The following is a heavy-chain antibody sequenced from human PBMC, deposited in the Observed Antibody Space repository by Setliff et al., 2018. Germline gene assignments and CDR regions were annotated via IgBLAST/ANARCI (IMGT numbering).Heavy chain of an antibody. D-gene: IGHD2-15*01. CDR2: ISAYNGNT. CDR1: GYTFTSHG. Sequence: ASVKVSCKASGYTFTSHGISWVRQAPGQGLEWMGWISAYNGNTNYAQKLQGRVTMTTDTSTSTAYMELRSLRSDDTAVYYCARVVGSGGNGGHWYFDLWGRGTLVTVSS. V-gene: IGHV1-18*01. J-gene: IGHJ2*01. CDR3: ARVVGSGGNGGHWYFDL.